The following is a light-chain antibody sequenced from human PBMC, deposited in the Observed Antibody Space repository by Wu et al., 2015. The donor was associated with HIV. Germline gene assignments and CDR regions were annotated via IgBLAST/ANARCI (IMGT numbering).Light chain of an antibody. CDR1: QSISNF. Sequence: DIQMTQSPSSLSASIGDRVTITCRASQSISNFLNWYQQKPGKAPELLIYGAYSLQSGAPSRFTGSGSGTHFTLTINNLQPEDFATYFCQQSYINPRFTFGQGTKLEIK. V-gene: IGKV1-39*01. CDR2: GAY. J-gene: IGKJ2*01. CDR3: QQSYINPRFT.